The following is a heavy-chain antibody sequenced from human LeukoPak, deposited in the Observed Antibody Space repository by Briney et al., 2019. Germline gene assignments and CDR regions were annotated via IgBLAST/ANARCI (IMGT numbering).Heavy chain of an antibody. CDR2: IYYSGTT. V-gene: IGHV4-59*01. Sequence: SETLSLTCTVSGGSISPYYWSWIRQPPGKGLEWIGYIYYSGTTNYNPSLKSRVTISVDTSKNRFSLKLNSVTAADTAVYYCARVSGSGSGWYTYYYYYYGMDVWGQGTTVTVSS. CDR1: GGSISPYY. CDR3: ARVSGSGSGWYTYYYYYYGMDV. D-gene: IGHD6-19*01. J-gene: IGHJ6*02.